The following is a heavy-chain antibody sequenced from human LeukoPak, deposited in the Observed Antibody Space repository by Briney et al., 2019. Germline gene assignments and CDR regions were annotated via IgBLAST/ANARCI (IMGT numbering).Heavy chain of an antibody. CDR3: ARDQDATGGGAFDI. CDR1: GFTFSSYP. V-gene: IGHV3-30*04. CDR2: ISYDGSNK. D-gene: IGHD7-27*01. Sequence: TGGSLRLSCAASGFTFSSYPMHWVRQAPGKGLEWVAVISYDGSNKYYADSVKGRFTISRDNSKNTLYLQMNSLRAEDTAVYYCARDQDATGGGAFDIWGQGTMVTVSS. J-gene: IGHJ3*02.